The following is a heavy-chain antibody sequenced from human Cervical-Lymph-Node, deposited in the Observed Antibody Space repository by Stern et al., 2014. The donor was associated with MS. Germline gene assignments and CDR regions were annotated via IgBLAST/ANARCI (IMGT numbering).Heavy chain of an antibody. CDR1: GFTFSSYG. CDR2: IWYDGSNK. Sequence: VQLVESGGGVVQPGRSLRLSCAASGFTFSSYGMHWVRQAPGKGLEWAAVIWYDGSNKYYADSVKGRFTISREHSKNTLYLQLNSLRAGDTAVYYCARDRGGGDNYDPLSDGGQGPLVTVSS. J-gene: IGHJ4*02. V-gene: IGHV3-33*01. D-gene: IGHD2-21*02. CDR3: ARDRGGGDNYDPLSD.